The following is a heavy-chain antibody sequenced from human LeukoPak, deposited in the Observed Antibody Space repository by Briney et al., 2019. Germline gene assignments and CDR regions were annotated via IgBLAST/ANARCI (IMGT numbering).Heavy chain of an antibody. J-gene: IGHJ2*01. CDR3: AKGHYGDDYWYFDL. V-gene: IGHV3-9*01. CDR2: ISWNSGSI. Sequence: GGSLRLSCAASGFTFDDYAMHWVRQAPGKGLEWVSGISWNSGSIGYADSVKGRFTISRDNAKNSLYPQMNSLRAEDTALYYCAKGHYGDDYWYFDLWGRGTLVTVSS. D-gene: IGHD4-17*01. CDR1: GFTFDDYA.